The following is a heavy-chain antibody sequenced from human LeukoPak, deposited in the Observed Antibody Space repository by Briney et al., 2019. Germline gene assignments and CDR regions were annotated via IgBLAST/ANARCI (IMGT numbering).Heavy chain of an antibody. J-gene: IGHJ4*02. V-gene: IGHV3-9*01. CDR3: AKGRGYCSGGSCYSDFDY. D-gene: IGHD2-15*01. Sequence: LLGGSLRLSCAASGFTFDDYAMHWVRQAPGKGLDWVSGISWNSGSIGYADSVKGRFTISIDNAQNYLYLQMSSLRAEDTAVYYCAKGRGYCSGGSCYSDFDYWGQGTLVTVSS. CDR1: GFTFDDYA. CDR2: ISWNSGSI.